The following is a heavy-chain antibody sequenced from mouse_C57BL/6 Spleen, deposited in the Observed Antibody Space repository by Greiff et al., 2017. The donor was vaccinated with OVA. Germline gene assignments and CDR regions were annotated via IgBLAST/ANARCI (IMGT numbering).Heavy chain of an antibody. CDR2: INPGSGGT. V-gene: IGHV1-54*01. Sequence: VKLLESGAELVRPGTSVKVSCKASGYAFTNYLIEWVKQRPGQGLEWIGVINPGSGGTNYNEKFKGKATLTADKSSSTAYMQLSSLTSEDSAVYFCARRGWDYFDYWGQGTTLTVSS. CDR1: GYAFTNYL. D-gene: IGHD3-3*01. J-gene: IGHJ2*01. CDR3: ARRGWDYFDY.